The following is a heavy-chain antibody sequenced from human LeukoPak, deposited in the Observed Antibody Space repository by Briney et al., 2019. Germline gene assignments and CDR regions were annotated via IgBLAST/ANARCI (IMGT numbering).Heavy chain of an antibody. CDR2: IWYDGSNK. V-gene: IGHV3-33*01. Sequence: PGGSLRLSCAASGFTFSSYGMHWVRQAPGKGLEWVAVIWYDGSNKYYADSVKGRFTISRDNSKNTLYLQMNSLRAEDTAVYYCARDGGSSWYSAYYYYGMDVWGQGTTVTVSS. J-gene: IGHJ6*02. CDR3: ARDGGSSWYSAYYYYGMDV. CDR1: GFTFSSYG. D-gene: IGHD6-13*01.